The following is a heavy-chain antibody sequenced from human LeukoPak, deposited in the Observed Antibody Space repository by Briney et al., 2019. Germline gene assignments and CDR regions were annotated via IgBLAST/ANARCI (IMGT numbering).Heavy chain of an antibody. Sequence: GASVKVSCKASGYTFSSNYMHWVRQAPGQGLEWMGIINPSGGSTNYAQKFQGRVTMTRDTSTSTVYMELSSLRSEDTAVYYCARGPRITLVRGGQWYYYMDVWGKGTTVTISS. CDR3: ARGPRITLVRGGQWYYYMDV. V-gene: IGHV1-46*01. J-gene: IGHJ6*03. D-gene: IGHD3-10*01. CDR1: GYTFSSNY. CDR2: INPSGGST.